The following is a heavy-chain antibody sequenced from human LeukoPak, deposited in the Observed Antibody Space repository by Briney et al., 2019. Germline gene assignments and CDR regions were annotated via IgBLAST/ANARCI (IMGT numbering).Heavy chain of an antibody. V-gene: IGHV1-18*01. CDR2: ISAYNGNT. J-gene: IGHJ4*02. D-gene: IGHD5-18*01. CDR3: ARVPSPTAMGFFFDY. CDR1: GYTFTSYG. Sequence: ASVKVSCKASGYTFTSYGISWVRQAPGQGLEWMGWISAYNGNTNYAQKLQGRVTMTTDTSTSTAYMELRSLRSDDTAVYYCARVPSPTAMGFFFDYWGQGTLVTVSS.